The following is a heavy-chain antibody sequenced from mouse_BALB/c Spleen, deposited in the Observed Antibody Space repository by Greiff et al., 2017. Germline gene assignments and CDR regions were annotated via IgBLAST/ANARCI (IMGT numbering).Heavy chain of an antibody. D-gene: IGHD2-14*01. CDR2: IRNKANGYTT. CDR1: GFTFTDYY. J-gene: IGHJ2*01. V-gene: IGHV7-3*02. Sequence: EVHLVESGGGLVQPGGSLRLSCATSGFTFTDYYMSWVRQPPGKALEWLGFIRNKANGYTTEYSASVKGRFTISRDNSQSILYLQMNTLRAEDSATYYCAREDYRYFDYWGQGTTLTVSS. CDR3: AREDYRYFDY.